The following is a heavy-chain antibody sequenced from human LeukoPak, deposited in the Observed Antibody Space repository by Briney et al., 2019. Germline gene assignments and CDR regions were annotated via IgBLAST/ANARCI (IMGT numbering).Heavy chain of an antibody. CDR1: GFTFSSYG. CDR3: AKGGGYCSGGSCYPGGGAGSNYYGMDV. J-gene: IGHJ6*02. Sequence: GRSLRLSCAASGFTFSSYGMHWVRQAPGKGLEWVAVISYDGSNKYYADCVKGRFTISRDNSKNTLYLQMNSLRAEDTAVYYCAKGGGYCSGGSCYPGGGAGSNYYGMDVWGQGTTVTVSS. D-gene: IGHD2-15*01. V-gene: IGHV3-30*18. CDR2: ISYDGSNK.